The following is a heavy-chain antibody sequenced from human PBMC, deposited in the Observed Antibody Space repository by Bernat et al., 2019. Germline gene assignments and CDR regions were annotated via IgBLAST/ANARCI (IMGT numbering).Heavy chain of an antibody. CDR1: SYG. Sequence: SYGMHWVRQAPGKGLEWVAVISYDGSTKYYADSVKGRFTISRDNSKNTLYLQMNSLRAEDTAVYYCAKGWDYFDYWGQGALVTVSS. V-gene: IGHV3-30*18. D-gene: IGHD6-13*01. J-gene: IGHJ4*02. CDR2: ISYDGSTK. CDR3: AKGWDYFDY.